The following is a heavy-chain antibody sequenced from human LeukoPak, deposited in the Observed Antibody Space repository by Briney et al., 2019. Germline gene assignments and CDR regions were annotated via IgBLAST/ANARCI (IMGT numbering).Heavy chain of an antibody. V-gene: IGHV3-23*01. CDR2: ITGSGGDA. J-gene: IGHJ4*02. D-gene: IGHD2-15*01. Sequence: GGSLRLSCAASGFTFSNYAMNWVRQAPGKGVEWVSSITGSGGDAYYADSVKGRFTISRDNSKNTLDLQMNSLRAEDTAVYYCAKGLKGCSGSSCYYFFDFWGQGALITVSS. CDR3: AKGLKGCSGSSCYYFFDF. CDR1: GFTFSNYA.